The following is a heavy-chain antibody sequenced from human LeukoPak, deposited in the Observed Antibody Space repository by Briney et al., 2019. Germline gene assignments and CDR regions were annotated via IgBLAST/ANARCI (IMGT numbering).Heavy chain of an antibody. CDR1: EFTFTGYY. J-gene: IGHJ4*02. D-gene: IGHD2-15*01. CDR2: ISPNSGGT. CDR3: ARDGGYCSGGSCHPYFDY. Sequence: GASVKVSCKASEFTFTGYYMHWVRQAPGQGLEWLGWISPNSGGTDYAQKFQGRVTMTRDTSISTAYMELSRLRSDDTAVYYCARDGGYCSGGSCHPYFDYWGQGTLVTVSS. V-gene: IGHV1-2*02.